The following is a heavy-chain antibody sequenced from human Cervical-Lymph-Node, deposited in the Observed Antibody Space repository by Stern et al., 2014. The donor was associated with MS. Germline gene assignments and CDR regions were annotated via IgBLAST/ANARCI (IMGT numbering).Heavy chain of an antibody. Sequence: QVTLKESGPTLVKPTQTLTLTCTFSGFSLSTDGVHVGWIRQPPGKALEWLAIIYWDDDTRYSPSLKTRLTITKDTSKNQVVLIMTDMDPVDTGTYYCAYRDDIDDFWGQGTQVTVSS. D-gene: IGHD3-9*01. CDR2: IYWDDDT. J-gene: IGHJ4*02. V-gene: IGHV2-5*02. CDR3: AYRDDIDDF. CDR1: GFSLSTDGVH.